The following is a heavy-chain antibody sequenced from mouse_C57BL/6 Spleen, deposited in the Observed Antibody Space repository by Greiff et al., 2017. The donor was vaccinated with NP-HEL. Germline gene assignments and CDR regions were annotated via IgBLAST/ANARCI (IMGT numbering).Heavy chain of an antibody. V-gene: IGHV1-4*01. CDR2: INPSSGYT. Sequence: QVQLKESGAELARPGASVKMSCKASGYTFTSYTMHWVKQRPGQGLEWIGYINPSSGYTKYNQKFKDKATLTADKSSSTAYMQLSSLTSEDSAGYYCARSCMTTAVAGRGYFDVWGTGTTVTVSS. CDR1: GYTFTSYT. J-gene: IGHJ1*03. D-gene: IGHD1-1*01. CDR3: ARSCMTTAVAGRGYFDV.